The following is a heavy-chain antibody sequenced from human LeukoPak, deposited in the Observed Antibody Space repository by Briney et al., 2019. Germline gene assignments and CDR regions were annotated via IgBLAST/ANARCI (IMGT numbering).Heavy chain of an antibody. D-gene: IGHD3-16*02. Sequence: GGSLRLSCAASGFTFSSYSMNWVRQAPGKRLEWFSAISGSGGSTYYADSVKGRFTISRDNSKNTLYLQMNSLRAEDTAVYYCAKEGLDDYVWGSYRYNNFDYWGQGTLVTVSS. J-gene: IGHJ4*02. CDR2: ISGSGGST. CDR3: AKEGLDDYVWGSYRYNNFDY. CDR1: GFTFSSYS. V-gene: IGHV3-23*01.